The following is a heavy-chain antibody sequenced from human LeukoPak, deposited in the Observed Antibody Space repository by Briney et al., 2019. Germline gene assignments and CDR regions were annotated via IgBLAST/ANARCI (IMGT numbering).Heavy chain of an antibody. CDR2: VSGSGAGT. D-gene: IGHD2-21*02. CDR1: GFTFSSYA. J-gene: IGHJ2*01. Sequence: QSGGSLRLSCTASGFTFSSYAMSWVRQAPGKGLEWVSTVSGSGAGTFYGDSVKGRFTISRDNSNNTLFLQMNSLSADDTAVYFCAKGPRAGLRYWYFDLWGRGSLVTVFS. CDR3: AKGPRAGLRYWYFDL. V-gene: IGHV3-23*01.